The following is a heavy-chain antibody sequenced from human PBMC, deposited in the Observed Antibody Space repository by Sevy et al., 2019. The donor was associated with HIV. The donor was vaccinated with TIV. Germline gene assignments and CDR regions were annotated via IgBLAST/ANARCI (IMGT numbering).Heavy chain of an antibody. V-gene: IGHV3-23*01. Sequence: GGSLRLSCAASGFTLSSYVMSWVRHSPGKGLEWVSTISHTSESSNYADSVKSRFTISRDNSKNTQYMQMNSLRVEDTAVYYCAGRRVGDFWSGSVRGPWAGGPLFDYWGQGTLVTVSS. CDR2: ISHTSESS. CDR1: GFTLSSYV. D-gene: IGHD3-3*01. CDR3: AGRRVGDFWSGSVRGPWAGGPLFDY. J-gene: IGHJ4*02.